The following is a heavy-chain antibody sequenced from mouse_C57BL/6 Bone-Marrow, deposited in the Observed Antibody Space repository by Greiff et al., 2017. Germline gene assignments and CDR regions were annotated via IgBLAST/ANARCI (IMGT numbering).Heavy chain of an antibody. CDR2: IYPGSGST. Sequence: QVQLQQSGAELVKPGASVKMSCKASGYTFTSYWITWVKQRPGQGLEWIGDIYPGSGSTNYNEKFKSKATLTVDTSSSTAYMQLSSLTSEDSAVYYCARWDGDYVGDYWGQGTTLTVSS. CDR1: GYTFTSYW. CDR3: ARWDGDYVGDY. V-gene: IGHV1-55*01. D-gene: IGHD2-13*01. J-gene: IGHJ2*01.